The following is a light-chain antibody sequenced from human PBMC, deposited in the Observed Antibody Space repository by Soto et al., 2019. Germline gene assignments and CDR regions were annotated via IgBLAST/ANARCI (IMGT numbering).Light chain of an antibody. V-gene: IGLV1-40*01. CDR3: QSYDSSLSAWV. J-gene: IGLJ3*02. CDR2: GNN. Sequence: QSVLTQPPSVSGAPGQRVTISCTGSSSNIGADYDVHWYQQFPGTAPKVLIYGNNNRPSGVPDRFSGSRSDSSASLAITGLQADDEADYFCQSYDSSLSAWVFGGGTKLTVL. CDR1: SSNIGADYD.